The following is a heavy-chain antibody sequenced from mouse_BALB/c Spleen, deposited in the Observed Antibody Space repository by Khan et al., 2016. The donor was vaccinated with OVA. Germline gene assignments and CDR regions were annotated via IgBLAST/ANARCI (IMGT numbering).Heavy chain of an antibody. CDR1: GFSLTSYG. Sequence: QVQLKESGPGLVAPSQSLSITCTVSGFSLTSYGVHWVRQPPGKGLEWLGVIWAGGSTNYNSALLSRLSISKDNSKSQVFLKMNSLQTDDTAMYNCDRDTTVESCWYFDVWGAGTTVTVSS. CDR3: DRDTTVESCWYFDV. V-gene: IGHV2-9*02. D-gene: IGHD1-1*01. J-gene: IGHJ1*01. CDR2: IWAGGST.